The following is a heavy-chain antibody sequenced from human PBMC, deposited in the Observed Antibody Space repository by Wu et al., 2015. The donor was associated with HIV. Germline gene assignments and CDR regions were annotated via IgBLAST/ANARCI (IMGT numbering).Heavy chain of an antibody. J-gene: IGHJ6*02. CDR2: INPNSGGT. Sequence: QVQLVQSGAEVKKPGASVKVSCKASGYTFTGYYMHWVRQAPGQGLEWMGWINPNSGGTKFAQKFQGRVTMTRDTSINSAYMELTRLRSDDTAVYYCARPAYNSGWSDYYYLRYGRLGPRDHGHRLL. D-gene: IGHD6-19*01. V-gene: IGHV1-2*02. CDR1: GYTFTGYY. CDR3: ARPAYNSGWSDYYYLRYGR.